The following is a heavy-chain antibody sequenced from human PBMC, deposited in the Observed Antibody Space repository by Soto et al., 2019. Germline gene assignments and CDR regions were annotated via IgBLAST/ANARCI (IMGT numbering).Heavy chain of an antibody. Sequence: SETLSLTCTVSGASISSYYWSWIRQPPGKGLEWIGYIYYSGSTNYNPSLKSRVTISVDTSKNQFSLKLSSVTAADTAVYYCARGLYDFWSGPTLFDYWGQGTLVTVSS. D-gene: IGHD3-3*01. CDR2: IYYSGST. CDR1: GASISSYY. V-gene: IGHV4-59*01. J-gene: IGHJ4*02. CDR3: ARGLYDFWSGPTLFDY.